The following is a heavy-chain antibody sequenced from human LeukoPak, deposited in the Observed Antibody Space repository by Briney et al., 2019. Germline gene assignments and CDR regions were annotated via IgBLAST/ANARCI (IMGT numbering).Heavy chain of an antibody. CDR1: GFTFSSYA. V-gene: IGHV3-23*01. J-gene: IGHJ4*02. D-gene: IGHD1-26*01. CDR3: AKRERGSYSLDY. CDR2: ISGSGGST. Sequence: PGGSLRLSCAASGFTFSSYAMSWVRQAPGKGLEWVSAISGSGGSTYYADSVKGRLTISRDNSKNTLYLQMNSLRAEDTAVYYCAKRERGSYSLDYWGRGTLVTVSS.